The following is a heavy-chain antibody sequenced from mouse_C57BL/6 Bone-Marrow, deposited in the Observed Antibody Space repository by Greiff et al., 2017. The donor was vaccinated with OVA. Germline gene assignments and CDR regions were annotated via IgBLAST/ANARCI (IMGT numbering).Heavy chain of an antibody. V-gene: IGHV3-6*01. D-gene: IGHD1-1*01. CDR1: GYSITSGYY. CDR2: ISYDGSN. J-gene: IGHJ1*03. CDR3: ARASLLLWYFDV. Sequence: ESGPGLVKPSQSLSLTCSVTGYSITSGYYWNWIRQFPGNKLEWMGYISYDGSNNYNPSLKNRISITRDTSKNQFFLKLNSVTTEDTATYYCARASLLLWYFDVWGTGTTVTVSS.